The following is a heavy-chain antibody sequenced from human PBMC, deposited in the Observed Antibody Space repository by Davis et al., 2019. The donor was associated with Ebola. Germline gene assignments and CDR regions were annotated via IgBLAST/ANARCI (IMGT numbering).Heavy chain of an antibody. CDR2: IIPNSGGT. J-gene: IGHJ4*02. CDR1: GYTFTGYY. D-gene: IGHD3-10*01. Sequence: ASVKVSCKASGYTFTGYYMHWVRQAPGQGLEWMRCIIPNSGGTNYPQKFQGRVTMTRDTSISTAYMELSRLRSDDTAVYYCARIRVVRGVAIDYWGQGTLVTVSS. V-gene: IGHV1-2*02. CDR3: ARIRVVRGVAIDY.